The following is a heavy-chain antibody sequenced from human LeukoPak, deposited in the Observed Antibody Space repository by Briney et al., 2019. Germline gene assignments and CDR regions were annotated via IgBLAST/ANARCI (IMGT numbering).Heavy chain of an antibody. V-gene: IGHV3-30-3*01. J-gene: IGHJ4*02. D-gene: IGHD2-15*01. CDR1: GFTFSSYA. CDR2: ISYDGSNK. CDR3: ARAGRTEYCSGGSCSYYFDY. Sequence: GRSLRLSCAASGFTFSSYAMHWVRQAPGKGLEWVAVISYDGSNKYYADSVKGRFTISRDNSKNTLYLQMNSLRAEDTAVYYCARAGRTEYCSGGSCSYYFDYWGQGTLVTVSS.